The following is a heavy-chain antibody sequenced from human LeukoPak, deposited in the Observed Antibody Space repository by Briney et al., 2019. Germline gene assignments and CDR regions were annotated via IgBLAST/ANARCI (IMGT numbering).Heavy chain of an antibody. CDR2: ISYIGST. D-gene: IGHD3-9*01. CDR3: ARHRLVTSDLFDL. V-gene: IGHV4-59*08. CDR1: GASISSSY. Sequence: PSETLSLTCTVSGASISSSYWSWIRQPPGKGLEWIGYISYIGSTNYNPSLKSRVAISLDTSRNHFSLRLTSVTAADTAVYYCARHRLVTSDLFDLWGLGTLVTVSS. J-gene: IGHJ2*01.